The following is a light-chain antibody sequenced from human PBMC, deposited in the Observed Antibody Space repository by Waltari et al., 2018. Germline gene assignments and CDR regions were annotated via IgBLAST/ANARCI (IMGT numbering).Light chain of an antibody. V-gene: IGLV2-11*02. CDR2: EVT. J-gene: IGLJ2*01. CDR1: SSDVRGYNY. Sequence: QSALTQPRSVSGSPGQSVTISCTGTSSDVRGYNYVSWYQQHPGKAPKLMIYEVTKRPSGVPDRFSGSKSGNTASLTSSGLQAEDEADYYCCSYAGGVVFGGGTKLTVL. CDR3: CSYAGGVV.